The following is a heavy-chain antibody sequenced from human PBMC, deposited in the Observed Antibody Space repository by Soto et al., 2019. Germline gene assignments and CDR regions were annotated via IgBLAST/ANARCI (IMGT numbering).Heavy chain of an antibody. V-gene: IGHV3-23*01. Sequence: GGSLRLSCAASGFTFSSYAMSWVRQAPGKGLEWVSAISGSGGSTYYADSVKGRFTISRDNSKNTLYLQMNSLRAEDTAVYYCAKGAYYDFWSGYYRGNWFDPWGQGTLVTVSS. CDR1: GFTFSSYA. CDR3: AKGAYYDFWSGYYRGNWFDP. CDR2: ISGSGGST. J-gene: IGHJ5*02. D-gene: IGHD3-3*01.